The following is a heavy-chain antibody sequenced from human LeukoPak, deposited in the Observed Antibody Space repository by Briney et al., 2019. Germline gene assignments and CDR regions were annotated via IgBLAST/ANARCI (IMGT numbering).Heavy chain of an antibody. CDR1: GGCISSSSYY. Sequence: PSETLSLTCTVSGGCISSSSYYWGWIRRPPGKGLEWIGSIYYSGSTYYNPSLKSRVTISVDTSKNQFSLNLSSVTAADTAVYYCARLYYDSSGYYQICYFDYWGQGTLVTVSS. CDR3: ARLYYDSSGYYQICYFDY. D-gene: IGHD3-22*01. V-gene: IGHV4-39*01. CDR2: IYYSGST. J-gene: IGHJ4*02.